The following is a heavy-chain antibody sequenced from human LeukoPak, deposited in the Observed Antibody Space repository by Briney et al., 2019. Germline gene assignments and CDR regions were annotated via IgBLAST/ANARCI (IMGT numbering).Heavy chain of an antibody. J-gene: IGHJ4*02. CDR3: AKGHDTRTATLDY. Sequence: GGSLRLSCAASGFTFSDYWMSWVRQAPGKGLEWVSAISGSGDSTYYADSVKGRFTISRDNSKSTLYLQMNSLRAEDTAVYYCAKGHDTRTATLDYWGQGTLVTVSS. CDR2: ISGSGDST. CDR1: GFTFSDYW. D-gene: IGHD1-1*01. V-gene: IGHV3-23*01.